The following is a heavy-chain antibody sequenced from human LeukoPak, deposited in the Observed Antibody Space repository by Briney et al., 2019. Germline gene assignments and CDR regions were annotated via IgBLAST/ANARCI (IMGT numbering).Heavy chain of an antibody. V-gene: IGHV4-34*01. J-gene: IGHJ4*02. CDR2: INHSGST. CDR3: ARAVQVRGVTFDY. Sequence: SETLSLTCAVYGGSFSGYYWSWIRQPPGKGLEWIGEINHSGSTNYNPSLKSRVTISVDTSKNQFSLKLSSVTAADTAVYYCARAVQVRGVTFDYWGQGTLVTVSS. CDR1: GGSFSGYY. D-gene: IGHD3-10*01.